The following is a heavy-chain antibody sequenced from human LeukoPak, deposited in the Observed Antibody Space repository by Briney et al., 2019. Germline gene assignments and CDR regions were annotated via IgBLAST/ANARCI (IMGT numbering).Heavy chain of an antibody. D-gene: IGHD4-17*01. CDR2: INHSGST. Sequence: SETLSLTCAVSSVSISSSNWWSWVRQPPGKGLEWIGEINHSGSTHYTPSLKSRVTISVDKSKNQFSLKLSSVTAADTAVYYCARIKDYGDYVAYFDYWGQGTLVTVSS. J-gene: IGHJ4*02. V-gene: IGHV4-4*02. CDR1: SVSISSSNW. CDR3: ARIKDYGDYVAYFDY.